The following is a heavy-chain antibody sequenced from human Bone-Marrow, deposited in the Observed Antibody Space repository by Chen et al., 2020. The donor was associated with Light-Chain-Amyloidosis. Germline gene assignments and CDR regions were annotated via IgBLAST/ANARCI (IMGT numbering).Heavy chain of an antibody. J-gene: IGHJ4*02. CDR3: ARDPGYSSSWSPGSF. D-gene: IGHD6-13*01. CDR1: VYTFTSYG. Sequence: QVQLVQSGAEVKKPGASVKVSCKASVYTFTSYGISWVRQAPGQGLEWMGWISTYNGNTNYAQNLQGRVTMTTDTSTSTAYMELRSLRYDDTAVYYCARDPGYSSSWSPGSFWGQGTLVTVSS. V-gene: IGHV1-18*01. CDR2: ISTYNGNT.